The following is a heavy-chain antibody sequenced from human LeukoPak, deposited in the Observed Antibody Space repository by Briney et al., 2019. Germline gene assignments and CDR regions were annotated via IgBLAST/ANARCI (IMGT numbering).Heavy chain of an antibody. V-gene: IGHV3-23*01. J-gene: IGHJ5*02. CDR3: AKDKVSSDWYGEFDP. Sequence: GGSLRLSCGASGFTFSTYAMSWVRQAPGKGLEWVSGISGSGDSTYYADSVKGRFTISRDNSKNTLYLQMNSLRAEDTAIYYCAKDKVSSDWYGEFDPWGQGTLITVSS. CDR2: ISGSGDST. CDR1: GFTFSTYA. D-gene: IGHD6-19*01.